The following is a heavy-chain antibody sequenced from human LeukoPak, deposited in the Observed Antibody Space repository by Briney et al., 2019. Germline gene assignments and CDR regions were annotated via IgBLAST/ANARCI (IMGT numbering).Heavy chain of an antibody. V-gene: IGHV1-69*05. Sequence: SVNVSCKASGGTFSSYAISWVRQAPGQGLEWMGWIIPIFGTANYAQKFQGRVTITTDESTSTAYMELSSLRSEDTAVYYRARAYYDSSGYYYPSPYYFDYWGQGTLVTVSS. D-gene: IGHD3-22*01. CDR2: IIPIFGTA. J-gene: IGHJ4*02. CDR3: ARAYYDSSGYYYPSPYYFDY. CDR1: GGTFSSYA.